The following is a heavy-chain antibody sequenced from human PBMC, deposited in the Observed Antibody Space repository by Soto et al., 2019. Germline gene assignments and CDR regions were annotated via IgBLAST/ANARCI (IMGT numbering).Heavy chain of an antibody. Sequence: HPGGSLRLSCAASGFTFSSYGMHWVRQAPGKGLEWVAVISYDGSNKYYADSVKGRFTISRDNSKNTLYLQMNSLRAEDTAVYYCAKDLNYDSRGYYVNWFGPWGQGTLVTVS. V-gene: IGHV3-30*18. CDR2: ISYDGSNK. CDR3: AKDLNYDSRGYYVNWFGP. J-gene: IGHJ5*02. D-gene: IGHD3-22*01. CDR1: GFTFSSYG.